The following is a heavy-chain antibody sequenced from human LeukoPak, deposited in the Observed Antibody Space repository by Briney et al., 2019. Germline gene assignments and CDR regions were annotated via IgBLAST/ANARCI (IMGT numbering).Heavy chain of an antibody. V-gene: IGHV4-59*11. CDR3: ARSARNWNSLSGFDY. CDR1: GGSISSHY. Sequence: SETLSLTCTVSGGSISSHYWSWIRQPPGKGLEWIGYIYYSGSTNYNPSLKSRVTISVDTSKNQFSLKLSSVTAADTAVYYCARSARNWNSLSGFDYWGQGTLVTVSS. J-gene: IGHJ4*02. CDR2: IYYSGST. D-gene: IGHD1-7*01.